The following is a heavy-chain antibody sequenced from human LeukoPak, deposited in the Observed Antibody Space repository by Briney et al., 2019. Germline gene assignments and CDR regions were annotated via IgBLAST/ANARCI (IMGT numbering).Heavy chain of an antibody. CDR2: INHSGST. V-gene: IGHV4-39*07. Sequence: SETLSLTCTVSGGSISSSSYYWGWIRQPPGKGLEWIGEINHSGSTNYNPSLKSRVTISVDTSKNQFSLKLSSVTAADTAVYYCARGSQAGYGDYIMYNWFDPWGQGTLVTVSS. D-gene: IGHD4-17*01. CDR3: ARGSQAGYGDYIMYNWFDP. J-gene: IGHJ5*02. CDR1: GGSISSSSYY.